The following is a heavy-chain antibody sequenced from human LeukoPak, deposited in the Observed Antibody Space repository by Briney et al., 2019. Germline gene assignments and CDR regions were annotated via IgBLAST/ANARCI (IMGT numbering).Heavy chain of an antibody. CDR2: ISGSGGGT. V-gene: IGHV3-23*01. Sequence: GGSLRLSCAASGFTFSTYAMSWVRQAPGKGLEWVSTISGSGGGTYYAASVKGRFTISRDNSESTLYLQMNNLGAEDMAVYYCAKVWFGTNYYFDSWGQGTLVTVSS. J-gene: IGHJ4*02. CDR1: GFTFSTYA. CDR3: AKVWFGTNYYFDS. D-gene: IGHD3-10*01.